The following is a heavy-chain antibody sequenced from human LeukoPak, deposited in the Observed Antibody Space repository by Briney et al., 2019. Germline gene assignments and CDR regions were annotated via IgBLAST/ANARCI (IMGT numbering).Heavy chain of an antibody. CDR3: ARHAPSDTTGWYYFDY. Sequence: KTSETLSLTCTVSGGSISSYYWSWIRQPPGKGLEWIGYIYYSGSTAYNPSLKSRVTISVDTSKSQFSLKLSSVTAADTAVYYCARHAPSDTTGWYYFDYWGQGTLVTVSS. V-gene: IGHV4-59*08. D-gene: IGHD6-19*01. CDR2: IYYSGST. J-gene: IGHJ4*02. CDR1: GGSISSYY.